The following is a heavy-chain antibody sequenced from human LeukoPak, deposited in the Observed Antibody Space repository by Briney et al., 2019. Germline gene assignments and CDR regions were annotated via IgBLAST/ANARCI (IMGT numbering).Heavy chain of an antibody. J-gene: IGHJ4*02. Sequence: DSVKGRFTISRDNSKNTLYLQMSSLRAEDTAVYYCATKGYTYASYWGQGTLVTVSS. V-gene: IGHV3-30*15. D-gene: IGHD5-18*01. CDR3: ATKGYTYASY.